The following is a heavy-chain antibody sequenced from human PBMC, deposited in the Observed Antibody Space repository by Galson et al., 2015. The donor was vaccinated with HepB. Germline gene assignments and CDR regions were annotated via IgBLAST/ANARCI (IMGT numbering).Heavy chain of an antibody. V-gene: IGHV3-49*03. CDR1: GFTFGDYA. J-gene: IGHJ6*02. Sequence: SLRLSCAASGFTFGDYAMSWFRQAPGKGLEWVGFIRSKAYGGTTEYAASVKGRFTISRDDSKSIAYLQMNSLKTEDTAVYYCTRDCSSTSCYPHYYYYGMDVWGQGTTVTVSS. D-gene: IGHD2-2*01. CDR2: IRSKAYGGTT. CDR3: TRDCSSTSCYPHYYYYGMDV.